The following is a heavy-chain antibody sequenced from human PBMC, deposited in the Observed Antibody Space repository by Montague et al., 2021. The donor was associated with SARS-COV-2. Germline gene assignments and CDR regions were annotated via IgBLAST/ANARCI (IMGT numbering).Heavy chain of an antibody. V-gene: IGHV4-39*01. Sequence: SETLSLTCTVSGGSISSSSYYWAWIRQPPGKGLEWSGSIYYRGNSYYNPSLKSRVSISVDTSKNQLSLRLTPVTAADTAVDYCATQGGPSGWFPGPFDFWGQGTLVSVSS. CDR3: ATQGGPSGWFPGPFDF. J-gene: IGHJ4*02. D-gene: IGHD6-19*01. CDR2: IYYRGNS. CDR1: GGSISSSSYY.